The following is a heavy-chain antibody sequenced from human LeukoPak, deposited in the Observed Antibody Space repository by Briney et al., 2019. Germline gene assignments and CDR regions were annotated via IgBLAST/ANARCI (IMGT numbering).Heavy chain of an antibody. J-gene: IGHJ4*02. D-gene: IGHD3-3*01. CDR3: ARFAEYDFWSGYPFDY. CDR1: GGSISSGGYY. Sequence: SQTLSLTCTVSGGSISSGGYYWSWIRQHPGKGLEWIGYIYYSGSTYYNPSLKSRVTISVDTSKNQFSLKLSSVTAADTAVYYCARFAEYDFWSGYPFDYWGQGILVTVSS. CDR2: IYYSGST. V-gene: IGHV4-31*03.